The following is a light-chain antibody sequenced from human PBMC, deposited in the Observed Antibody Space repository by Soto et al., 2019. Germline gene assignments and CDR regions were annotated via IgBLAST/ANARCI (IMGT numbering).Light chain of an antibody. CDR2: GAS. CDR1: QSVSSY. J-gene: IGKJ1*01. V-gene: IGKV3-15*01. CDR3: QQYNNWPRT. Sequence: EIVLTQSPATLSLSPGERATLSCRASQSVSSYLAWYQQKPGQAPRLLIYGASTRATGIPARFSGSGPGTEFTLTISSLQSEDFAVYYCQQYNNWPRTFGQGTKV.